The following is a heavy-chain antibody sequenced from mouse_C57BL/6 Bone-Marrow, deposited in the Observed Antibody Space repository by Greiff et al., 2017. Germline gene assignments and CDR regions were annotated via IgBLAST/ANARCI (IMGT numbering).Heavy chain of an antibody. V-gene: IGHV5-2*01. CDR1: EYEFPYHD. Sequence: EVMLVESGGGLVQPGESLTLSCEFTEYEFPYHDMSWVRKTPEKRLELVAAINSDGGSTYYPDTMERRFIITIDNTKKTLYLQMSRLRSEDTALYNCASRGDYGEFAYWGQGTLVTVSA. CDR2: INSDGGST. J-gene: IGHJ3*01. CDR3: ASRGDYGEFAY. D-gene: IGHD1-1*01.